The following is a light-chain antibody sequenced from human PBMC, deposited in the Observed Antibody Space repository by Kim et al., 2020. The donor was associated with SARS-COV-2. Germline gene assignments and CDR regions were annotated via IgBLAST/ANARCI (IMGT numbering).Light chain of an antibody. CDR3: GTWDSSLSAGNYV. CDR1: SSNIGNNY. CDR2: DNN. J-gene: IGLJ1*01. Sequence: QSVLTQPPSVSAAPGQKVTISCSGSSSNIGNNYVSWYQQLPGTAPKLLIYDNNKRPSGIPDRFSGSKSGTSATLGITGLQTGDEADYYCGTWDSSLSAGNYVFGTGTKVTRP. V-gene: IGLV1-51*01.